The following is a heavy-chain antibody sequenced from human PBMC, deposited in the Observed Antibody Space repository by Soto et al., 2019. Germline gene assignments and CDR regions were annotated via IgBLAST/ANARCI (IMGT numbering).Heavy chain of an antibody. CDR2: ISYDGSNK. J-gene: IGHJ6*02. D-gene: IGHD3-16*01. CDR3: ARDLGFTPSYYYYGMDV. CDR1: GFTFSSYA. V-gene: IGHV3-30-3*01. Sequence: GGSLRLSCAASGFTFSSYAMHWVRQAPGKGLEWVAVISYDGSNKYYADSVKGRFTISRDNSKNTLYLQMNSLRAEDTAVYYCARDLGFTPSYYYYGMDVWGQGTTVTVSS.